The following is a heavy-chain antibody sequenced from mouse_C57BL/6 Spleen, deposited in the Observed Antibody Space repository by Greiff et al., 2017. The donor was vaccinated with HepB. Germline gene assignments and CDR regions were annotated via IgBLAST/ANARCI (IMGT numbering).Heavy chain of an antibody. D-gene: IGHD1-1*01. Sequence: EVQGVESGGGLVQPKGSLKLSCAASGFTFNTYAMHWVRQAPGKGLEWVARIRSKSSNYATYYADSVKDRFTISRDDSQRMLYLQMNNLKTEDTAMYYCVREYYYGSSLGFFAYWGQGTLVTVSA. V-gene: IGHV10-3*01. CDR1: GFTFNTYA. J-gene: IGHJ3*01. CDR3: VREYYYGSSLGFFAY. CDR2: IRSKSSNYAT.